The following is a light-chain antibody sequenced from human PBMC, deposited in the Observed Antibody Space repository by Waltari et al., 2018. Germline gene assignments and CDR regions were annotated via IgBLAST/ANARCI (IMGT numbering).Light chain of an antibody. CDR2: GVS. CDR1: SSDVGTYNF. J-gene: IGLJ1*01. Sequence: QSALTQPASVSGSPGQSITISCTGTSSDVGTYNFVSWYQHPPGKAPKLMISGVSNRPSGVSIRFSGSKSDNPASLTISGLQAEDEADYFCCSYTSSNTYVFGTGTRVTVL. V-gene: IGLV2-14*01. CDR3: CSYTSSNTYV.